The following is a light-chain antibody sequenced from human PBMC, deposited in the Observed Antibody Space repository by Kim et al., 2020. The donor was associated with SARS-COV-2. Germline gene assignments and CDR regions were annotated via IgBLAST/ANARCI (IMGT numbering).Light chain of an antibody. CDR3: SSHTTSSTYV. CDR1: SSDVGGYTA. V-gene: IGLV2-14*03. Sequence: QSITISCTGTSSDVGGYTAVSWYQQHPGKAPKLMIYDSSGRASGVSNRFSGSQSGNTASLTISGLRAEDEADYYCSSHTTSSTYVFGSGTKVTVL. CDR2: DSS. J-gene: IGLJ1*01.